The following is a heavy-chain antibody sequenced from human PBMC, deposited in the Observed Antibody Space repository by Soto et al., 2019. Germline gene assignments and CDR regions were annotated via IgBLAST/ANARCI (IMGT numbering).Heavy chain of an antibody. J-gene: IGHJ4*02. D-gene: IGHD5-12*01. CDR2: INHSGST. Sequence: SETLSLTCAVYGLTFSGYYWSWIRQPPGKGLEWIGEINHSGSTNYNPSLKSRVTISVDTSKNQFSLKLSSVTAADTAVYYCARGPDIVATFDYWGQGTLVTVSS. CDR1: GLTFSGYY. CDR3: ARGPDIVATFDY. V-gene: IGHV4-34*01.